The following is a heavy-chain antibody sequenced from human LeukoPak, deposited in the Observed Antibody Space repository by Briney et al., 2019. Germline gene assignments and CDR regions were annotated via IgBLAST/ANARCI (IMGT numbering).Heavy chain of an antibody. D-gene: IGHD4-17*01. CDR3: ARAAGLRRFYFDY. J-gene: IGHJ4*02. CDR1: GGSISSSSYY. V-gene: IGHV4-39*01. CDR2: IYYSGST. Sequence: PSETLSLTCTVSGGSISSSSYYWGWIRQPPGKGLEWIGSIYYSGSTYYNPSLKSRVTISVDTSKNQFSLKLSSVTAADTAVYYCARAAGLRRFYFDYWGQGTLVTVSS.